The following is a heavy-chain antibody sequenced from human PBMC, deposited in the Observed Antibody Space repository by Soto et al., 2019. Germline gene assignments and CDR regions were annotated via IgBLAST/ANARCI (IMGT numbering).Heavy chain of an antibody. CDR2: IYYSGST. CDR1: GGSIRTYY. CDR3: ARDSGFDYRFDY. V-gene: IGHV4-59*12. J-gene: IGHJ4*02. D-gene: IGHD5-12*01. Sequence: ASETLSLTCTVSGGSIRTYYWSWIRQPPGKGLEWIGYIYYSGSTSYHPSLKSRLTISVDTSKNQVSLKLSSVTGADTGVYYCARDSGFDYRFDYWGQGTLVTVSS.